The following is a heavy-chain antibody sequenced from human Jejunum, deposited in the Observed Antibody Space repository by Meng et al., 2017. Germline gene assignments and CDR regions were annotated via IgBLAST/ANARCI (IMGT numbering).Heavy chain of an antibody. V-gene: IGHV3-23*01. CDR1: GFTFSSHT. CDR3: AKLTTN. CDR2: ISVSTSST. J-gene: IGHJ4*02. D-gene: IGHD1-14*01. Sequence: EVQLLDSGGGLVQPGGSLRLSCAASGFTFSSHTLSWVRQAPGKGLEWVSSISVSTSSTYYTDSVKGRFTISRDNSKNTLYLQMDSLRAEDTAVYYCAKLTTNWGQGTLVTVSS.